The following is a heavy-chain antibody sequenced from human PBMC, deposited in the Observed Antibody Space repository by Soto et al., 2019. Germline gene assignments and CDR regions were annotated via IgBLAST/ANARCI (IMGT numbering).Heavy chain of an antibody. D-gene: IGHD2-2*02. CDR1: GGSFSGYY. CDR3: ARRREIKQQLYRSFNWFDP. CDR2: INHSGST. Sequence: QVQLQQWGAGLLKPSETLPLTCAVYGGSFSGYYWSWIRQPPGKGLEWIGEINHSGSTNYNPSLKSRVTISVDTSKNQFSLKLSSVTAADTAVYYCARRREIKQQLYRSFNWFDPWGQGTLVTVSS. V-gene: IGHV4-34*01. J-gene: IGHJ5*02.